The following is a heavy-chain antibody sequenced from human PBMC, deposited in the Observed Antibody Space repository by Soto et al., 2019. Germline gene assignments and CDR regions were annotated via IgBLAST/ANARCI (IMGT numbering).Heavy chain of an antibody. D-gene: IGHD5-18*01. J-gene: IGHJ4*02. CDR1: GNSISSGFYY. CDR2: MYHSGST. V-gene: IGHV4-38-2*01. CDR3: ARYGYSYSMRFFDK. Sequence: SETLSLTCAVSGNSISSGFYYWGWIRQPPGKGLEWIGSMYHSGSTYYNPSLKSRVTMSVDTSKNQLSLKLTSLTAADTAVYYCARYGYSYSMRFFDKWGQGTRVTVSS.